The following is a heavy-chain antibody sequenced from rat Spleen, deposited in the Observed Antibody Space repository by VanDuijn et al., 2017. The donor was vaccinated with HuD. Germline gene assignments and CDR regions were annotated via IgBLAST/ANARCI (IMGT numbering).Heavy chain of an antibody. Sequence: EVQLVESDGGLVQPGKSLKLSCAASGFTFSDYYMAWVRQAPTKGLEWVATISSDGGRNFYRDSVKGRFSISRDNSKNTLYLQMDSLRSEDTATYYCATRDGGYPHWGQGVMVTVSS. CDR3: ATRDGGYPH. V-gene: IGHV5-29*01. CDR1: GFTFSDYY. J-gene: IGHJ2*01. CDR2: ISSDGGRN. D-gene: IGHD1-11*01.